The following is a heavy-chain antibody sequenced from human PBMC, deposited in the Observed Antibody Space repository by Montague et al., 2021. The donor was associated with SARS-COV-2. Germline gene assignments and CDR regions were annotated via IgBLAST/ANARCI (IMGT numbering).Heavy chain of an antibody. D-gene: IGHD3-9*01. CDR3: ARPSYYDILTGNGGLEY. CDR1: KFSFSSYA. J-gene: IGHJ4*02. V-gene: IGHV3-30*04. CDR2: TSYVGSNQ. Sequence: SLRLSCAASKFSFSSYALHWVRQAPGKGLEWVAVTSYVGSNQYYADSVKGRFTISRDNSKNTLYLQMSSLRAEDTAVYYCARPSYYDILTGNGGLEYWGQGTLVTVSS.